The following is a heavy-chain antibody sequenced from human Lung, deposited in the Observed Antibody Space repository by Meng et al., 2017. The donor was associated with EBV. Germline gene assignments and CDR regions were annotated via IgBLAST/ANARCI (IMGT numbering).Heavy chain of an antibody. CDR2: IHPKFATT. V-gene: IGHV1-69*01. Sequence: GQSWREVNRPGSSVKVSCKASVGTFSRYPINWLRQAPGQGLEWMAEIHPKFATTNFAQNFQGRVTLSADESSTTVYMELTSLRSEDTAVYYCAQQLLPMGAFFQHWGQGTLVTVSS. J-gene: IGHJ1*01. CDR1: VGTFSRYP. CDR3: AQQLLPMGAFFQH. D-gene: IGHD2/OR15-2a*01.